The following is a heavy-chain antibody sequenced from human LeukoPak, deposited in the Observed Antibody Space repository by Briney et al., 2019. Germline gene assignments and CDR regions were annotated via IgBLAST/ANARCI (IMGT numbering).Heavy chain of an antibody. CDR3: ASSHWSSRMAAAEQYYYYGMDV. V-gene: IGHV1-69*13. CDR2: IIPIFGTA. CDR1: GYTFTSYA. Sequence: ASVKVSCKASGYTFTSYAISWVRQAPGQGLEWMGGIIPIFGTANYAQKFQGRVTITADESTSTAYMELSSLRSEDTAVYYCASSHWSSRMAAAEQYYYYGMDVWGQGTTVTVSS. J-gene: IGHJ6*02. D-gene: IGHD6-13*01.